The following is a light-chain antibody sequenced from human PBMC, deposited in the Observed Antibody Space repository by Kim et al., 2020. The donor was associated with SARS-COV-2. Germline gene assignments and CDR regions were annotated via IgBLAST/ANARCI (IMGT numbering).Light chain of an antibody. CDR3: ATWDSSLSVGV. J-gene: IGLJ2*01. CDR1: SSNFGNNC. V-gene: IGLV1-51*01. Sequence: GQKVTLSCSGRSSNFGNNCVSWYHQLPGAAPKLLIYDNNNRPSWIPDRFSGSKSGTSATLDIAGLQTGDEGDYYCATWDSSLSVGVFGGGTQLTVL. CDR2: DNN.